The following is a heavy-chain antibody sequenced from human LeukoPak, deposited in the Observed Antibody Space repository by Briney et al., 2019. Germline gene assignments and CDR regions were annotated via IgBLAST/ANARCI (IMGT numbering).Heavy chain of an antibody. Sequence: SQTLSLTCTVSGGSISSGGYYWSWIRQHPRKGLEWIGYIYYSGSTYYNPSLKSRVTISVDTSKNQFSLKLSSVTAADTAVYYCARGNSHYYDSSGYYYGALFDYWGQGTLVTVSS. CDR3: ARGNSHYYDSSGYYYGALFDY. CDR2: IYYSGST. V-gene: IGHV4-31*03. J-gene: IGHJ4*02. CDR1: GGSISSGGYY. D-gene: IGHD3-22*01.